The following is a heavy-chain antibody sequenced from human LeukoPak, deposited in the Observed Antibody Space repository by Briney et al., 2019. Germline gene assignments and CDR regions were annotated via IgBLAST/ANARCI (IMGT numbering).Heavy chain of an antibody. CDR3: ARVGRHSPLLWFGELLHEPWYFDL. D-gene: IGHD3-10*01. CDR2: ISGSGGST. Sequence: EPGGSLRLSCAASGFTFSSYAMSWVRQAPGKGLEWVSAISGSGGSTYYPGSVKGRFTISRENAKNSLYLQMNSLRAGDTAVYYCARVGRHSPLLWFGELLHEPWYFDLWGRGTLVTVSS. V-gene: IGHV3-23*01. CDR1: GFTFSSYA. J-gene: IGHJ2*01.